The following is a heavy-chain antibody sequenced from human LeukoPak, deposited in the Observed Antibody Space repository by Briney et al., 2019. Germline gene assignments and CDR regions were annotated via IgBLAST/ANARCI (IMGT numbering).Heavy chain of an antibody. D-gene: IGHD2-15*01. CDR1: GYTFTSYY. V-gene: IGHV1-46*01. J-gene: IGHJ4*02. CDR3: ARDRCSGGSCYYFGY. Sequence: ASVKVSCKASGYTFTSYYMHWVRQAPGQGLEWMGIINPSGGSTSYAQKFQGRVTMTRDTSTSTVYMELSNLRSEDTAVYYCARDRCSGGSCYYFGYWGQGTLVTVSS. CDR2: INPSGGST.